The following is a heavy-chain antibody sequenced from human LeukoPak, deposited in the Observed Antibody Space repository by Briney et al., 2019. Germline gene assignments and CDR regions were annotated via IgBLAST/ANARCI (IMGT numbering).Heavy chain of an antibody. V-gene: IGHV3-23*01. CDR3: SSDLKGDYVGALGF. D-gene: IGHD4-17*01. CDR2: GTGRGVAT. Sequence: GGSLTLSCADSGFAFSSYALAWVRQAAGKGLEWVSAGTGRGVATHYADSVKGRFTISRYNSKKTMYLQINSLRAEHTAIYYSSSDLKGDYVGALGFWGRGTLVTVSS. J-gene: IGHJ4*01. CDR1: GFAFSSYA.